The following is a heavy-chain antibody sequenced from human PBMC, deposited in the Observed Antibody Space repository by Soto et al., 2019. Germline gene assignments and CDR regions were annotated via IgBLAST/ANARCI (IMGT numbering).Heavy chain of an antibody. J-gene: IGHJ4*02. Sequence: PGGSLRLSCAASGFTFSSYAMHWVRQAPGKGLEWVAVISYDGSNKYYADSVKGRFTISRDNSKNTLYLQMNSLRAEDTAVYYCARDHVGGSSWTYYFDYWGQGTLDTVSS. CDR3: ARDHVGGSSWTYYFDY. V-gene: IGHV3-30-3*01. D-gene: IGHD6-13*01. CDR2: ISYDGSNK. CDR1: GFTFSSYA.